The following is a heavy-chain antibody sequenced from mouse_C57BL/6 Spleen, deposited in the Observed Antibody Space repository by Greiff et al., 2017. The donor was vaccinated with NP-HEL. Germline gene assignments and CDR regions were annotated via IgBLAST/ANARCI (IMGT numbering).Heavy chain of an antibody. V-gene: IGHV5-17*01. CDR1: GFTFSDYG. CDR3: ARRDMGSSNYWYFDV. J-gene: IGHJ1*03. Sequence: EVKLVESGGGLVKPGGSLKLSCAASGFTFSDYGMHWVRQAPEKGLEWVAYISSGSSTIYYADTVKGRFTISRDNAKNTLFLQMTSLRSEDTAMYYCARRDMGSSNYWYFDVWGTGTTVTVSS. D-gene: IGHD1-1*01. CDR2: ISSGSSTI.